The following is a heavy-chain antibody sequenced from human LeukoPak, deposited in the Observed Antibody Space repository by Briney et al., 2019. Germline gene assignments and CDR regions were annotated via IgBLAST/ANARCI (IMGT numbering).Heavy chain of an antibody. Sequence: SETLSLTCAVYGGSFSGYYWSWIRQPPGKGLEWIGEINHSGSTNYNPSLKSRVTISVDTSKNQFSLKLSSVTAADTAVYYCARGRRAYIAVAAFWGQGTLVTVSS. D-gene: IGHD6-19*01. CDR3: ARGRRAYIAVAAF. CDR2: INHSGST. V-gene: IGHV4-34*01. J-gene: IGHJ4*02. CDR1: GGSFSGYY.